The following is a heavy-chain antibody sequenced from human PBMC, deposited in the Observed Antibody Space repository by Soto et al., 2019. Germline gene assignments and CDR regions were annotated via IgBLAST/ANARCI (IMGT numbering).Heavy chain of an antibody. Sequence: PGESLKISCKGSGYSFTNYWIAWVRHMPGKGLEWMGIIYPSDSDSKYSPSFQGQVTISADKSISTAYLQWSSLKASDTAMYYCASSTRSGRAFDIWGQGTMVTVSS. CDR3: ASSTRSGRAFDI. J-gene: IGHJ3*02. CDR2: IYPSDSDS. V-gene: IGHV5-51*01. CDR1: GYSFTNYW. D-gene: IGHD1-26*01.